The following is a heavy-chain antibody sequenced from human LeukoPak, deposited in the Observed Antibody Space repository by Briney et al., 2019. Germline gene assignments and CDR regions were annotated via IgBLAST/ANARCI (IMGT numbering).Heavy chain of an antibody. Sequence: GSSVKVSCKASGGTFSSYAISWVRQAPGQGLEWMGRIIPILGIANYAQKFQGRVTITADKSTSTAYMELSSLRSEDTAVYYCARDRWVHYDYVWGSYRFPSLDYWGQGTLVTVPS. J-gene: IGHJ4*02. CDR2: IIPILGIA. CDR3: ARDRWVHYDYVWGSYRFPSLDY. CDR1: GGTFSSYA. V-gene: IGHV1-69*04. D-gene: IGHD3-16*02.